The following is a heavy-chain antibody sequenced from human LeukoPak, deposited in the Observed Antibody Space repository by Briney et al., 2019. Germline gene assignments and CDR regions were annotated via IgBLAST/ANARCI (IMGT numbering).Heavy chain of an antibody. V-gene: IGHV3-23*01. D-gene: IGHD1-26*01. CDR1: GFTFDDYG. J-gene: IGHJ3*02. CDR2: ISGSGGST. CDR3: AKADGSGFSAFDI. Sequence: GGSLRLSCAASGFTFDDYGMSWVRQAPGKGLEWVSAISGSGGSTYYADSVKGRFTISRDNSKNTLYLQMNSLRAEDTAVYYCAKADGSGFSAFDIWGQGTMVTVSS.